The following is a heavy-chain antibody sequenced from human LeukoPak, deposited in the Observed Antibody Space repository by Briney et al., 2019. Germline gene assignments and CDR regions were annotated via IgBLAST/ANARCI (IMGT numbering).Heavy chain of an antibody. Sequence: SETLSLTCTVSGGSISSGSYYWSWIRQPAGKGLEGIGRIYTSGSTNYNPSLKSRVTISVDTSKNQFSLKLSSVTAADTAVYYCARDLSLYYYGMDVWGQGTTVTVSS. CDR3: ARDLSLYYYGMDV. CDR1: GGSISSGSYY. V-gene: IGHV4-61*02. D-gene: IGHD5/OR15-5a*01. CDR2: IYTSGST. J-gene: IGHJ6*02.